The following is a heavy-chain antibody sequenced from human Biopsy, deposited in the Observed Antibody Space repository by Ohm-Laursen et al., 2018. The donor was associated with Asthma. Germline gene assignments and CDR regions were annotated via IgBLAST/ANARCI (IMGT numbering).Heavy chain of an antibody. Sequence: SLRLSCAASGFTFNSYGMHWVRQAPGKGLEWVAVISYDGRNKYYGDSVKGRFTISRDNPKNTVYLQMISLRVEDTSVYYCARGAYYDFWSGYSRPIPGYYGMDVWGHGTTVTVSS. CDR1: GFTFNSYG. CDR2: ISYDGRNK. J-gene: IGHJ6*02. D-gene: IGHD3-3*01. V-gene: IGHV3-30*03. CDR3: ARGAYYDFWSGYSRPIPGYYGMDV.